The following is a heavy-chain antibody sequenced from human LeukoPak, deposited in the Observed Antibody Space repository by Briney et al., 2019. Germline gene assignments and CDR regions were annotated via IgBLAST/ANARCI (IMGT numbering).Heavy chain of an antibody. Sequence: ASVKVSCKASGGTFSSYAISWVRQAPGQGREWMGRIVPIFGTANYAQKFQGRVTITTDESTSTAYMELSSLRSEDTAVYYCARVSKEYYGSGSLDYWGQGTLVTVSS. CDR2: IVPIFGTA. J-gene: IGHJ4*02. CDR1: GGTFSSYA. V-gene: IGHV1-69*05. D-gene: IGHD3-10*01. CDR3: ARVSKEYYGSGSLDY.